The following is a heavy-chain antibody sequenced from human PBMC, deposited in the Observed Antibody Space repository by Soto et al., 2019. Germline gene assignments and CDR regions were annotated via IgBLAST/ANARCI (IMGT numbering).Heavy chain of an antibody. CDR1: GFTFSSYA. V-gene: IGHV3-23*01. D-gene: IGHD3-10*01. CDR2: ISGSGGST. Sequence: GGSLRLSCAASGFTFSSYAMSWVRQAPGKGLEWVSAISGSGGSTYYADSVKGRFTISRDNSKNTLYLQMNSLRAEDTAVYYCAKDPFYYYGSGSYYYGMDVWGQGTTVTVSS. CDR3: AKDPFYYYGSGSYYYGMDV. J-gene: IGHJ6*02.